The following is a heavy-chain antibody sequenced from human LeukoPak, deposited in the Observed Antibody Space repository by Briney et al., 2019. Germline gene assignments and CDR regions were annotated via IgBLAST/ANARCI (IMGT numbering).Heavy chain of an antibody. CDR1: GFTFSSYS. CDR3: ARDQVYSGYDFFDY. D-gene: IGHD5-12*01. V-gene: IGHV3-21*01. CDR2: ISSSSSYI. Sequence: GGSLRLSCAASGFTFSSYSMNWVRQAPGKGLEWVSSISSSSSYIYYADSVKGRFTISRDNAKNSLYLQMNSLRAKDTAVYYCARDQVYSGYDFFDYWGQGTLVTVSS. J-gene: IGHJ4*02.